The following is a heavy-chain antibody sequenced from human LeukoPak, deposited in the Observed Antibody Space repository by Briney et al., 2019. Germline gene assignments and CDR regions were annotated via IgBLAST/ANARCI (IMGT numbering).Heavy chain of an antibody. CDR1: GFTFSNAW. J-gene: IGHJ4*02. Sequence: PGGSLRLSCAASGFTFSNAWMSWVRQAPGKGLEWVGRIKSKTDGATTDYAAPVKGRFTISRDDSKNTLYLQMNSLKTEDTAVYYCTAATVTLNDCWGQGTLVTVSS. V-gene: IGHV3-15*01. D-gene: IGHD4-17*01. CDR2: IKSKTDGATT. CDR3: TAATVTLNDC.